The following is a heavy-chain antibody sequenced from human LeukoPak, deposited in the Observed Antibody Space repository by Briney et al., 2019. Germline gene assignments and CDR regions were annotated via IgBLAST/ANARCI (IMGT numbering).Heavy chain of an antibody. CDR2: ISASGGST. Sequence: GGSLRLSCAASGFTFSNYAMNWVRQAPGKGLECVSAISASGGSTYYADSVKGRFTISRDNSKNTLYLQMNSLRAEDTAVYYCAKEYSSSFTSDVWGKGTTVTVSS. J-gene: IGHJ6*04. V-gene: IGHV3-23*01. CDR1: GFTFSNYA. CDR3: AKEYSSSFTSDV. D-gene: IGHD6-6*01.